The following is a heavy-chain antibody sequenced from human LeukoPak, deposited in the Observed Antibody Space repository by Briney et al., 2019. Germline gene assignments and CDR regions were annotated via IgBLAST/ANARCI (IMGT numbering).Heavy chain of an antibody. Sequence: SETLSLTCTVSGGSISSYYWSWIRQPPGKGLEWIGYIYYSGSTNYNPSLKSRVTMSVDTSKNQFSLKLSSVTAADTAVYYCATEGCSSTSCYSPNFGYWGQGTLVTVSS. J-gene: IGHJ4*02. D-gene: IGHD2-2*02. CDR1: GGSISSYY. CDR2: IYYSGST. CDR3: ATEGCSSTSCYSPNFGY. V-gene: IGHV4-59*12.